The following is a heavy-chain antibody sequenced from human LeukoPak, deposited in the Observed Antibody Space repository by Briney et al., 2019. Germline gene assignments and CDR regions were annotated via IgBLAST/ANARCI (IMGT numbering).Heavy chain of an antibody. Sequence: ASVKVSCKASGYTFTGYHVHWVRQAPGQGLEWMGWINPNSGVTNYAQKFQGRVTMTRDTSISTAYMELSRLTSDDTAVYYCASRDGPQGAFDYWGQGTLVTVSS. CDR2: INPNSGVT. CDR1: GYTFTGYH. D-gene: IGHD5-24*01. J-gene: IGHJ4*02. CDR3: ASRDGPQGAFDY. V-gene: IGHV1-2*02.